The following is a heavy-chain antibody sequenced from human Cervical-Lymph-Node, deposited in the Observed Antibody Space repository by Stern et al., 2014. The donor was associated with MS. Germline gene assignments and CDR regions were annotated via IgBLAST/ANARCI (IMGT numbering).Heavy chain of an antibody. CDR2: INPDGGGT. D-gene: IGHD2-21*01. CDR1: GYLFTTYY. CDR3: TIPNPAFEY. J-gene: IGHJ4*02. Sequence: QDQLVQSGAEVREPGASVTLSCATSGYLFTTYYIHWVRQAPGQGLEWVVLINPDGGGTAYAQRFQGRVTVTRDTSTSTVYMTLSSLKSDDTGVFYCTIPNPAFEYWGQGTPVAVSS. V-gene: IGHV1-46*01.